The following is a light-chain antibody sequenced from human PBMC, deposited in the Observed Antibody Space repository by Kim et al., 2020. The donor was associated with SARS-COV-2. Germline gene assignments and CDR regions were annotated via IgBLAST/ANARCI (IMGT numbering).Light chain of an antibody. CDR1: QSLLHNNGNTY. CDR3: MQGTHLRT. Sequence: DIVMTQTPLSLSVTPGQPASISCKSSQSLLHNNGNTYLSWYLQKPGQSPQLLIYEVSNRFSGVPPKFSGSGSGTDFTLKISRVEAEYIGIYYCMQGTHLRTFGQGTKVDIK. CDR2: EVS. V-gene: IGKV2-29*02. J-gene: IGKJ1*01.